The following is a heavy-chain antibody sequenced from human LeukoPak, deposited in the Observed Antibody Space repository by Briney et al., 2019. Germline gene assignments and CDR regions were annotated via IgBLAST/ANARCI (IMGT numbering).Heavy chain of an antibody. Sequence: GESLKISCKGSGYRLTNYWIGWVRQMPGKGLELMGIIYPDDSDTRYSPSFQGQVTISADKSISTAYLRWSSLKASDTAIYYCARGGFCTGTSCYLAWFDPWGQGTLVTVSS. CDR2: IYPDDSDT. CDR1: GYRLTNYW. CDR3: ARGGFCTGTSCYLAWFDP. J-gene: IGHJ5*02. V-gene: IGHV5-51*01. D-gene: IGHD2-2*01.